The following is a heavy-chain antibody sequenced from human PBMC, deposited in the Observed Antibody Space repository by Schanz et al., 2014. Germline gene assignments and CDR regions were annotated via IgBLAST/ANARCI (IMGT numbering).Heavy chain of an antibody. CDR2: FVPRLRVA. CDR1: GGTLQSYT. D-gene: IGHD5-12*01. CDR3: ARDRGEYSGYDYDY. Sequence: QVQLVQSGAEVKKPGSSVKVSCKASGGTLQSYTFSWVRQAPGQGLEWMGRFVPRLRVALYAQNFRGRVTITADSSTNTAYLEVSSLRFEDTAVYYCARDRGEYSGYDYDYWGQGTLVTVSS. V-gene: IGHV1-69*04. J-gene: IGHJ4*02.